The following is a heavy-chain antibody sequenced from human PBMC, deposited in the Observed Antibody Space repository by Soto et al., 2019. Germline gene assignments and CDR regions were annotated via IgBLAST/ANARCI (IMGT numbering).Heavy chain of an antibody. Sequence: GGSLRLSCAAPGFTFSSYSMNWVRQAPGKGLEWVSYISSSSSTIYYADSVKGRFTISRDNAKNSLYLQMNSLRDEDTAVYYCARDELYYYYYGMDVWGQGTTVTVSS. CDR2: ISSSSSTI. V-gene: IGHV3-48*02. J-gene: IGHJ6*02. D-gene: IGHD1-1*01. CDR3: ARDELYYYYYGMDV. CDR1: GFTFSSYS.